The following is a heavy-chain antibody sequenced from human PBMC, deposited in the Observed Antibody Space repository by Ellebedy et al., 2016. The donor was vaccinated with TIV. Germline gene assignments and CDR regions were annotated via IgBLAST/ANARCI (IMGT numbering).Heavy chain of an antibody. J-gene: IGHJ4*02. CDR2: IGSGGSTK. V-gene: IGHV3-11*01. CDR1: GFTFSDAW. Sequence: GESLKISCVVSGFTFSDAWMSWVRQAPGKGLEWVSYIGSGGSTKYYGDSVQGRFTISRDNAKNSLYLQMISLRAEDTAVYYCAGWGIEVSNTMDYWGQGTLVTVSS. CDR3: AGWGIEVSNTMDY. D-gene: IGHD6-19*01.